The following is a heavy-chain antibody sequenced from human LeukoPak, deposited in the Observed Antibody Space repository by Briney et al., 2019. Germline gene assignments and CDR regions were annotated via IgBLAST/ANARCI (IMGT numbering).Heavy chain of an antibody. D-gene: IGHD6-13*01. J-gene: IGHJ5*02. CDR3: ASAAAKIP. Sequence: GGSLRLSCAASGFTFSSYAMHWVRQAPGKGLEWVAVISYDGSNKYYADSVKGRYTISRDNSKNTLYLQMNSLRAEDTAVYYCASAAAKIPWGQGTLVTVSS. CDR1: GFTFSSYA. CDR2: ISYDGSNK. V-gene: IGHV3-30-3*01.